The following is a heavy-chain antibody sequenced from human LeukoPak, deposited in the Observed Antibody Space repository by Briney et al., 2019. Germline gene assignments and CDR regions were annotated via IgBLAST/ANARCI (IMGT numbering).Heavy chain of an antibody. CDR2: IYPGDSDT. Sequence: GESLKISCKGSGYSFTSYWIGWVRQMPGKGLEWMGIIYPGDSDTRYSPSFQGQVTISADKSISTAYLQWSSLKASDTAMYYCASASGSPNYYYGMDVWGQGTTVTVSS. CDR3: ASASGSPNYYYGMDV. V-gene: IGHV5-51*01. CDR1: GYSFTSYW. J-gene: IGHJ6*02. D-gene: IGHD3-10*01.